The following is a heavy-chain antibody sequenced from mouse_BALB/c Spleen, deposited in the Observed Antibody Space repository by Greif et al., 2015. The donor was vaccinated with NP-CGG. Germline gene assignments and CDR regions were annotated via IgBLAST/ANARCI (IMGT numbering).Heavy chain of an antibody. V-gene: IGHV5-17*02. D-gene: IGHD1-1*01. J-gene: IGHJ3*01. CDR2: ISSGSSTI. Sequence: EVQRVESGGGLVQPGGSRKLSCAASGFTFSSFGMHWVRQAPEKGLEWVAYISSGSSTIYYADTVKGRFTISRDNPKNTLFLQMTSLRSEDTAMYYCARSAGIYFPFAYWGQGTLVTVSA. CDR1: GFTFSSFG. CDR3: ARSAGIYFPFAY.